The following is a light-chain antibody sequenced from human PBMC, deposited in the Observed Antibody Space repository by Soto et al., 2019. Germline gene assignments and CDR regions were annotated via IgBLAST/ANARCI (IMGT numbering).Light chain of an antibody. J-gene: IGLJ1*01. V-gene: IGLV2-14*03. CDR1: STDIGRYNY. Sequence: QSVLTQPASVSGSPGQSITISCTGTSTDIGRYNYVSWYQQHPGKAPKLMIYDVSNRPSGVSNRFSGSKSGNTASLTISGLQAEDEADYYCSSYTSSSTYVFGTGTNVTVL. CDR3: SSYTSSSTYV. CDR2: DVS.